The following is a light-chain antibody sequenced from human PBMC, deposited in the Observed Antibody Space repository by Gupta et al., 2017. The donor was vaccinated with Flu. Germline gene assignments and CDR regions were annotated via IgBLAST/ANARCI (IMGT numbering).Light chain of an antibody. J-gene: IGKJ4*01. V-gene: IGKV4-1*01. CDR1: QSVCYRSTNKNY. CDR2: WAS. CDR3: QQYENTPLT. Sequence: DIVMTQSPDALAVSLGERATINCKSSQSVCYRSTNKNYLAWYQKRPGRPPKLLIYWASTRESGVPDRFSGRGSGTNFSLTISSLQAEDVAVYDCQQYENTPLTFDGGTKVEIK.